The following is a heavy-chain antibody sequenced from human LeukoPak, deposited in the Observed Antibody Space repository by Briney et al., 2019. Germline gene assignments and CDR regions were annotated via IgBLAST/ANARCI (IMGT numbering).Heavy chain of an antibody. V-gene: IGHV3-7*01. J-gene: IGHJ4*02. CDR2: TKQDGSEK. CDR3: ARGGRAGSFDY. D-gene: IGHD6-19*01. Sequence: PGGSLRLSCAASGFTFSVYWMSWVRQAPGKGLEWVAHTKQDGSEKYYVDSVKGRLTISRDNAENPLYLQMNSLRGEDSAVYYCARGGRAGSFDYWGQGTLVTVSS. CDR1: GFTFSVYW.